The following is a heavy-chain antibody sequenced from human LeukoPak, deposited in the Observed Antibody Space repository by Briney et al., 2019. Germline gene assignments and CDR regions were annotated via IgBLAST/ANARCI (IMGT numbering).Heavy chain of an antibody. Sequence: PSQTLSLTCTVSGGSISSGSYYWSWIRQPAGKGLEWIGRIYTSGSTNYNPSLKSRVTISVDTSKNQFSLKLSSVTAADTAVYYCARGSRYYYFWNDAFDIWGQGTMVTVSS. D-gene: IGHD3-3*01. CDR3: ARGSRYYYFWNDAFDI. CDR2: IYTSGST. CDR1: GGSISSGSYY. V-gene: IGHV4-61*02. J-gene: IGHJ3*02.